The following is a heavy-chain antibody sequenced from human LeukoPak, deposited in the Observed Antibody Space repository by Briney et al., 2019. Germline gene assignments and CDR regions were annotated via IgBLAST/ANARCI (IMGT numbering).Heavy chain of an antibody. CDR1: GYSFTSYW. CDR2: IYPGDSDT. V-gene: IGHV5-51*01. D-gene: IGHD3-22*01. J-gene: IGHJ4*02. Sequence: GESLKISCKGSGYSFTSYWIGWVRQMPGKGLEWMGIIYPGDSDTRYSPSFQGQVTISADKSISTAYLQWSSLKASDTAMYYCARLDLTYYYDSSGYGDYWGQGTLVTVSS. CDR3: ARLDLTYYYDSSGYGDY.